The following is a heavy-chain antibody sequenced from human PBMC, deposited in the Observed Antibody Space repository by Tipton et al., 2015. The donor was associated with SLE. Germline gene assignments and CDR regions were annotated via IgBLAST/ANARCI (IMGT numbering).Heavy chain of an antibody. J-gene: IGHJ4*02. CDR3: ARLIEWPASYFDY. CDR1: GYSISSGYY. D-gene: IGHD3-16*02. V-gene: IGHV4-38-2*02. CDR2: IYYSGST. Sequence: TLSLTCTVSGYSISSGYYWGWIRQPPGKGLEWIGSIYYSGSTYYNPSLKSRVTISVDTSKNQFSLKLSSVTAADTAVYYCARLIEWPASYFDYWGQGPLVTVSS.